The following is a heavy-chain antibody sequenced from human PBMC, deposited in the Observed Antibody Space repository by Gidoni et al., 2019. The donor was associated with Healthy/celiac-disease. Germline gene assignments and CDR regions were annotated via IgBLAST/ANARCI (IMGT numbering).Heavy chain of an antibody. CDR3: AREVGYNSRGYFDY. CDR2: IWYDGSNK. J-gene: IGHJ4*02. CDR1: GFTFSSYG. D-gene: IGHD5-12*01. V-gene: IGHV3-33*01. Sequence: QVQLVASGGGVVQPGRSLRLSCAASGFTFSSYGMHWVRQAPGKGLEWVAVIWYDGSNKYYADSVKGRFTISRDNSKNTLYLQMNSLRAEDTAVYYCAREVGYNSRGYFDYWGQGTLVTVSS.